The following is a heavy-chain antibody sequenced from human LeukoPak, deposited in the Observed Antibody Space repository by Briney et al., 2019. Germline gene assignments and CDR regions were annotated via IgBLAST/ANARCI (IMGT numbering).Heavy chain of an antibody. V-gene: IGHV3-30*04. CDR2: ISYDGSNK. D-gene: IGHD5-12*01. CDR1: GFTFSAYA. Sequence: GRSLRLSCAASGFTFSAYAMHWVRQAPGKGLEWVAVISYDGSNKYYADSVEGRFTISRDNSKNTLYLQMDSLRAEDTAVYYCARDRGSSGYDGGQDWGQGTLVTVSS. J-gene: IGHJ4*02. CDR3: ARDRGSSGYDGGQD.